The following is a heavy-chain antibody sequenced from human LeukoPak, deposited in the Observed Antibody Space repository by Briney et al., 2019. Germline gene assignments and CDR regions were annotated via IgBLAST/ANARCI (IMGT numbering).Heavy chain of an antibody. CDR2: LLYSGSA. V-gene: IGHV4-59*01. D-gene: IGHD1-14*01. CDR1: GASISDYY. J-gene: IGHJ2*01. CDR3: ARTGRRGYFDF. Sequence: PSETLSLTCNVSGASISDYYWSWVRQSPEKGLEWIASLLYSGSAHYNPSLRSRVAISGDTSNNQFSLKLTSVTTADTAVYFCARTGRRGYFDFWGRGTPVTVSS.